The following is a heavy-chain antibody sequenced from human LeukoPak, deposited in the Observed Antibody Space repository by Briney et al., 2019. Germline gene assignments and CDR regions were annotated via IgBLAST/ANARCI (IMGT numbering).Heavy chain of an antibody. Sequence: GESLKISCMGSGYSFTSYWIGWVRQMPGKGLEWMGIIYPGDSDTRYSPSFQGQVTISADKSISTAYLQWSSLKASDTAMYYCARGGRVVVIDDAFDIWGQGTMVTVSS. D-gene: IGHD3-22*01. V-gene: IGHV5-51*01. CDR3: ARGGRVVVIDDAFDI. CDR2: IYPGDSDT. CDR1: GYSFTSYW. J-gene: IGHJ3*02.